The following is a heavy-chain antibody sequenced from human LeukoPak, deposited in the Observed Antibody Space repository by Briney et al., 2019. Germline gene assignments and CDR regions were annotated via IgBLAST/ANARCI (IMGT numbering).Heavy chain of an antibody. D-gene: IGHD2-2*01. J-gene: IGHJ4*02. Sequence: GGSLRLSCAASGFTFSSYSMNWVRQAPGKGLEWVSSISSSSSYIYYADSVKGRFTISRDNAKNPLYLQMNSLRAEDTAVYYCARAYCSSTSCFDYWGQGTLVTVSS. CDR2: ISSSSSYI. V-gene: IGHV3-21*01. CDR1: GFTFSSYS. CDR3: ARAYCSSTSCFDY.